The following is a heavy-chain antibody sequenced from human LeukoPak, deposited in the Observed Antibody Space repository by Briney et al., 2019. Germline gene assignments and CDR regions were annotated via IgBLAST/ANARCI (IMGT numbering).Heavy chain of an antibody. CDR2: ISSSSSTI. J-gene: IGHJ4*02. V-gene: IGHV3-48*01. Sequence: GGSLRLSCAASGFTFSSYSMNWVRQAPGKGLEWVSYISSSSSTIYYADSVKGRFTISRDNAKNSLYLQMNSLRAEDTAVYYCARENSSSLGYFDYGGQGTLVTVSS. CDR3: ARENSSSLGYFDY. D-gene: IGHD6-13*01. CDR1: GFTFSSYS.